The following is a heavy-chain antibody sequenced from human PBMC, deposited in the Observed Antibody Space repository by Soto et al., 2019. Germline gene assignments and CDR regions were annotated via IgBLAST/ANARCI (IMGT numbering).Heavy chain of an antibody. V-gene: IGHV3-74*02. CDR1: GFTFSNYW. J-gene: IGHJ6*03. D-gene: IGHD2-15*01. CDR3: ARGDCVGGTCHSLVGSFYYYMDV. CDR2: INSDGSVS. Sequence: EVQLVESGGGLVQPGGSLRLSCAASGFTFSNYWMYWVRQAPGKGLEWVSRINSDGSVSSYADSVKGRLTISRDNVKNTLYLQMDSLRAEDTAVYYCARGDCVGGTCHSLVGSFYYYMDVWGKGTTVTVFS.